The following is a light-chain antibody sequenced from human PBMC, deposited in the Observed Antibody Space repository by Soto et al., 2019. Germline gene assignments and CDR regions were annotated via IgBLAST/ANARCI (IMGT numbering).Light chain of an antibody. J-gene: IGKJ1*01. CDR1: QSLGSY. CDR3: QQYGRSPTT. V-gene: IGKV3-20*01. CDR2: GAS. Sequence: ETVLTQSPATLSLSPGERATLSCRASQSLGSYLSWYQQKRGQAPRFLIYGASSRATGIPDRFSGSGSGTDFTLTISRLEPEDFAVYYCQQYGRSPTTFGQGTKVDIK.